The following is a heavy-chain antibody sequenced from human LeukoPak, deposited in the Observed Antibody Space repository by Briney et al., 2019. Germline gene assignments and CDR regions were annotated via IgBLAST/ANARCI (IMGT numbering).Heavy chain of an antibody. J-gene: IGHJ4*02. Sequence: GGSLRLPCAASGFTFSTYAMGWVRQAPGKGLEWVSAIGGTGGTTYYADPVKGRFTVSRDNSRNTMYLQMTSLRADDTATYYCAKSTILTAYSNWGQGTLVTISS. CDR3: AKSTILTAYSN. CDR1: GFTFSTYA. CDR2: IGGTGGTT. V-gene: IGHV3-23*01. D-gene: IGHD3-9*01.